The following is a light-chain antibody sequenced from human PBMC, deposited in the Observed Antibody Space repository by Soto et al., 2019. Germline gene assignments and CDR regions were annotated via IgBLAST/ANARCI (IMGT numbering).Light chain of an antibody. V-gene: IGKV3-15*01. CDR3: LQYINWPFT. CDR1: QSVSSN. Sequence: EIVMTQSPATLSVSPGERATHSCMASQSVSSNLAWYQQKPGQAPRLLIYGASTRATGIPARFSGSGSGTEFTLTISSLQSEDFAVYYCLQYINWPFTFGQGTRLEIK. J-gene: IGKJ5*01. CDR2: GAS.